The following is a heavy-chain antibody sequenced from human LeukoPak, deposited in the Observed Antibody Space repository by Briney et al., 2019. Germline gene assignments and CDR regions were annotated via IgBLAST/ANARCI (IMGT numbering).Heavy chain of an antibody. CDR3: AGLGWVSSPFDY. Sequence: SETLSLTCTVSHDSISNYYWSWIRQPPGKGLEWIGYVYVSGSTNYNPSLKSRVAMSLDTSKNQIALQLKSMTAADTAVYYCAGLGWVSSPFDYWGQGTLVTVSS. CDR2: VYVSGST. J-gene: IGHJ4*02. CDR1: HDSISNYY. D-gene: IGHD6-13*01. V-gene: IGHV4-59*03.